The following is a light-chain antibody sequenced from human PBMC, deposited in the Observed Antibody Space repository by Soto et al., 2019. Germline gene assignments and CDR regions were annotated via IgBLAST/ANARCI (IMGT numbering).Light chain of an antibody. CDR2: GAS. V-gene: IGKV3-15*01. CDR3: QQYNSYSRT. CDR1: QSVSSD. Sequence: EIVMTQSPATLSVSPGERATLSCRASQSVSSDLAWYQQKPGQAPRLLIYGASTRATGIPARFRGSGSGTEFTLTISSLQPDDFATYYCQQYNSYSRTFGQGTKVEIK. J-gene: IGKJ1*01.